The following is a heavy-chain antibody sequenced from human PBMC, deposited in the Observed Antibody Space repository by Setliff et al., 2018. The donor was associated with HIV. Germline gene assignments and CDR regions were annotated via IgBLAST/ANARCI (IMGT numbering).Heavy chain of an antibody. CDR2: IYYRGST. J-gene: IGHJ1*01. D-gene: IGHD2-21*02. CDR3: ARQYGAVKSVVTVVAKYFPH. V-gene: IGHV4-39*01. Sequence: SETLSLTCNVSGGSIRSSSYYWGWIRQPPGKGLEWIGSIYYRGSTYYNPSLKSRLTISVDPSKNHFSLKLTSVTAADTAVYYCARQYGAVKSVVTVVAKYFPHWGQGTLVTVS. CDR1: GGSIRSSSYY.